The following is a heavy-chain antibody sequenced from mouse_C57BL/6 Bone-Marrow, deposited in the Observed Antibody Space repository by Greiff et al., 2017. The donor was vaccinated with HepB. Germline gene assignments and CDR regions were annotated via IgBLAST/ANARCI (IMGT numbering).Heavy chain of an antibody. J-gene: IGHJ4*01. V-gene: IGHV1-82*01. Sequence: QVHVKQSGPELVKPGASVKISCKASGYAFSSSWMNWVKQRPGKGLEWIGRIYPGDGDTNYNGKFKGKATLTADKSSSTAYMQLSSLTSEDSAVYFCARLYYYGSSCYAMDYWGQGTSVTVSS. CDR3: ARLYYYGSSCYAMDY. CDR2: IYPGDGDT. CDR1: GYAFSSSW. D-gene: IGHD1-1*01.